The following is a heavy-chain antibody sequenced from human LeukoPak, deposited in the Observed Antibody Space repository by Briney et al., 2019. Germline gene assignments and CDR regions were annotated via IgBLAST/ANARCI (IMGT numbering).Heavy chain of an antibody. CDR1: GGSISSYY. D-gene: IGHD3-9*01. J-gene: IGHJ5*02. V-gene: IGHV4-59*01. CDR3: AGTLRYFDWSALGNRFDP. CDR2: IYYSGST. Sequence: TSETLSLTCTVSGGSISSYYWSWIRQPPGKGLEWIGYIYYSGSTNYNPSLKSRVTISVDTSKNQFSLKLSSVTAADTAVYYCAGTLRYFDWSALGNRFDPWGQGTLVTVSS.